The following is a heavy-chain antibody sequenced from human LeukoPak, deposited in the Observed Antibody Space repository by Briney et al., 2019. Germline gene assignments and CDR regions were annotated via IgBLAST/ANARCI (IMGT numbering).Heavy chain of an antibody. J-gene: IGHJ5*02. Sequence: ASVKVSCKASGYIFTDYYMHWVRQAPGQGLGWMGWINTNTGNPTYAQGFTGRFVFSLDTSVSTAYLQISSLKAEDTAVYYCAGTLRAFSNPENWFDPWGQGTLVTVSS. D-gene: IGHD3-3*02. CDR1: GYIFTDYY. CDR2: INTNTGNP. V-gene: IGHV7-4-1*02. CDR3: AGTLRAFSNPENWFDP.